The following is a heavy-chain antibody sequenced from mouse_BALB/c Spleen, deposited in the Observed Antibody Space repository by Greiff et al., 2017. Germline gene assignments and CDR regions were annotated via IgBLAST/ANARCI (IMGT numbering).Heavy chain of an antibody. CDR3: ARPGGNYGFAY. V-gene: IGHV5-6*01. J-gene: IGHJ3*01. CDR1: GFTFSSYG. CDR2: ISSGGSYT. Sequence: VKLVESGGDLVKPGGSLKLSCAASGFTFSSYGMSWVRQTPDKRLEWVATISSGGSYTYYPDSVKGRFTISRDNAKNTLYLQMSSLKSEDTAMYYCARPGGNYGFAYWGQGTLVTVAA. D-gene: IGHD2-1*01.